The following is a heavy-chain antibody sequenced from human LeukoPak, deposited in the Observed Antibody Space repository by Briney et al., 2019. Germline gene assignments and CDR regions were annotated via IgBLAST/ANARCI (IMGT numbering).Heavy chain of an antibody. CDR1: GGSISNYL. Sequence: SETLSLTCTVSGGSISNYLWSWIRQPPGKGLEWIGYIYYSGSTNYNPSLKSRVTILVDTSKNQFSLKVSSVTASDTAVYYCARGQYSGSCFDNWGQGSLVTVSS. D-gene: IGHD1-26*01. CDR2: IYYSGST. J-gene: IGHJ4*02. V-gene: IGHV4-59*01. CDR3: ARGQYSGSCFDN.